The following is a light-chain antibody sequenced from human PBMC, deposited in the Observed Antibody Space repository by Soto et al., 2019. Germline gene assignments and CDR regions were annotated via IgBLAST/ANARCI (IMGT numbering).Light chain of an antibody. CDR3: QQRTNWPWT. CDR1: QSVSNY. V-gene: IGKV3-11*01. CDR2: DAS. J-gene: IGKJ1*01. Sequence: VVLTLSAGTLSLSPGYRATLSCRASQSVSNYLAWYQQKPGQAPRLLIYDASKRATGIPARVSGSGYGTDFNLTISSLETEDFAVYYCQQRTNWPWTFGQGTKVDIK.